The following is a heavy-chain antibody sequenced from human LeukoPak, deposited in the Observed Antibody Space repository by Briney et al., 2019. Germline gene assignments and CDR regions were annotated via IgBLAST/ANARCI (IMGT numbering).Heavy chain of an antibody. CDR2: ISGSGGST. CDR1: GFTFSSYA. CDR3: AKLPLGASIWYFDS. J-gene: IGHJ4*02. D-gene: IGHD1-26*01. Sequence: PGGSLRLSCAASGFTFSSYAMSWVRQAPGKGLEWVSAISGSGGSTYYADSVKGRFTISRDNSKNPLYLQMNSLRAEDTAVYYCAKLPLGASIWYFDSWGQGTLVTVSS. V-gene: IGHV3-23*01.